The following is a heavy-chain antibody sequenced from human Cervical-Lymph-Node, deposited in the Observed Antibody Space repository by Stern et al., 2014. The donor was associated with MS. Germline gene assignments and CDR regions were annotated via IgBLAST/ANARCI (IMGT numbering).Heavy chain of an antibody. Sequence: QLHLQESVPGLVKPSQTLSLTCTVSGGSISSGGYYLSWVRQHPGKGMEWIWYNYSSGSTYYNPSLKSRVTRSVDTSKDQFSLKLSSVTAADTAVYYCARDLGYSYGTDYYGMDVWGQGTTVTVSS. D-gene: IGHD5-18*01. CDR3: ARDLGYSYGTDYYGMDV. CDR2: NYSSGST. V-gene: IGHV4-31*03. CDR1: GGSISSGGYY. J-gene: IGHJ6*02.